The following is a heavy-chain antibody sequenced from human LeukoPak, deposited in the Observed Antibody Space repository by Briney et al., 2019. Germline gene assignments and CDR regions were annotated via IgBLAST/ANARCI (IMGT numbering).Heavy chain of an antibody. J-gene: IGHJ5*02. CDR2: ISSNGGST. Sequence: GGSLRLSCSASGFTFSSYAMHWVRQAPGKGLEYVSAISSNGGSTYYADSVKGRFTISRDNSKNTLYLQMSSLRAEDTAVYYCARHAAVEGSSGWSPLWWFDPWGQGTLVTVSS. CDR3: ARHAAVEGSSGWSPLWWFDP. CDR1: GFTFSSYA. D-gene: IGHD6-19*01. V-gene: IGHV3-64D*06.